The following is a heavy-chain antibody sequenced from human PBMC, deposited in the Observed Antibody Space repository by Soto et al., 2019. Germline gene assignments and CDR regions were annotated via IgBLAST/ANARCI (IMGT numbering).Heavy chain of an antibody. J-gene: IGHJ6*04. D-gene: IGHD2-15*01. CDR1: GGPISSYY. V-gene: IGHV4-59*12. Sequence: SATPSLTCTVSGGPISSYYWSWIRQPPGKGLEWIGYIYYNGSTNYNPSLKSRVTIPVDTSKNQFSLKLNSVTAADTAVYYCARYRGVVGVVATQDYSYFGRDGWGTGTKVTV. CDR2: IYYNGST. CDR3: ARYRGVVGVVATQDYSYFGRDG.